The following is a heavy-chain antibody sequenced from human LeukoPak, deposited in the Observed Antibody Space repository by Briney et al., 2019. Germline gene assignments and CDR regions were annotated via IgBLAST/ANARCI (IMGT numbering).Heavy chain of an antibody. J-gene: IGHJ4*02. CDR2: IYYRSA. V-gene: IGHV4-59*08. CDR1: GGSFSSYY. Sequence: SETLSLTCTVSGGSFSSYYWSWIRQPPGKGLEWMGYIYYRSANYNPSLKSRVTISIATSKNKLPLKLSSVTAADTAVYYCARHYDNDGYYSAHFDYWGQGTLVTVSS. D-gene: IGHD3-22*01. CDR3: ARHYDNDGYYSAHFDY.